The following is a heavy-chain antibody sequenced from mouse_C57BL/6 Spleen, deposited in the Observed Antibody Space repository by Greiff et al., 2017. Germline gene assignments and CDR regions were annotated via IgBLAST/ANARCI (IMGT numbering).Heavy chain of an antibody. CDR3: AREGYITTGMDD. CDR1: GYSITSGYY. V-gene: IGHV3-6*01. D-gene: IGHD1-1*01. Sequence: EVHLVESGPGLVKPSQSLSLTCSVTGYSITSGYYWHWLRQFPGNTLEWMGFISYDGSNNYNPSLKNRISITRDTSKNQCFLKVNSVTTEDTATDYCAREGYITTGMDDWGQGTSGTVAS. J-gene: IGHJ4*01. CDR2: ISYDGSN.